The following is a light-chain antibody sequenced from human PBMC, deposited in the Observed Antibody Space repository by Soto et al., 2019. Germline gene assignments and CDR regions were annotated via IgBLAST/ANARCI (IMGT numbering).Light chain of an antibody. V-gene: IGKV1-5*01. CDR3: QQYNSYPGT. J-gene: IGKJ1*01. CDR2: DAS. Sequence: DIQMTQSPSTLSASVGDRVTITCRASQGISAWLAWYHQKPGKAPKLLIYDASSLESGVPSRFSGSGSGTEFTLTISSLQPDDFATYFCQQYNSYPGTFGQGTKVEIK. CDR1: QGISAW.